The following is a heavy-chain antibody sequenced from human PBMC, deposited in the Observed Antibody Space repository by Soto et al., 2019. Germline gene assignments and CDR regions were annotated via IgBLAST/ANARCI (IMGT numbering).Heavy chain of an antibody. D-gene: IGHD3-16*02. V-gene: IGHV4-61*01. CDR1: GGSVSSGSYY. CDR3: GEAPDFCYVWGSYRLFDY. J-gene: IGHJ4*02. Sequence: SETLSLTCTVSGGSVSSGSYYWSWIRQPLGKGLEWIGYIYYSGSTNYNPSLKSRVTISVDTSKNQFSLKLSSVTAADTAVYYLGEAPDFCYVWGSYRLFDYWGQGTLVTVSS. CDR2: IYYSGST.